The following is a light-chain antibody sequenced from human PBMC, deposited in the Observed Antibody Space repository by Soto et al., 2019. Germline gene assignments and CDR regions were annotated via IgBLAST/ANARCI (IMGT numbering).Light chain of an antibody. V-gene: IGLV1-40*01. CDR2: GNS. J-gene: IGLJ2*01. CDR3: QSYDSSLSVVV. Sequence: QSVLTQPPSVSGAPGQRVTISYTGSSSNIGAGYDVHWYKQLPGTAPKLLIYGNSNRPSGVPDRFSGSKSGTSASLAITGLQAEDEADYYCQSYDSSLSVVVFGGGTKLTVL. CDR1: SSNIGAGYD.